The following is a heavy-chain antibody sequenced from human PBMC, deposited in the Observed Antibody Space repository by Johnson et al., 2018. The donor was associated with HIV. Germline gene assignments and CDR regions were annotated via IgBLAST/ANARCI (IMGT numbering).Heavy chain of an antibody. CDR1: GFTFSSYW. D-gene: IGHD1-26*01. Sequence: VQLVESGGGLVQPGGSLRLSCAASGFTFSSYWTHWVRQAPGKGLVWVSRINSDGSSTSYADSVKGRFTISRENAKNTLYLQLNSLRAEDTAVYYCAKTYSGSNRDAFDIWGQGTMVTVSS. CDR2: INSDGSST. V-gene: IGHV3-74*01. CDR3: AKTYSGSNRDAFDI. J-gene: IGHJ3*02.